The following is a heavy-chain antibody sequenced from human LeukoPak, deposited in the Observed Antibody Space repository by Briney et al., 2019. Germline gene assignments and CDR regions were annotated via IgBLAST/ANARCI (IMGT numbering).Heavy chain of an antibody. D-gene: IGHD3-22*01. V-gene: IGHV3-7*01. CDR3: ARLHYIYYDRDNWFDP. CDR1: GFTFSSYW. CDR2: IKQDGSEK. Sequence: EGSLRLSCAASGFTFSSYWMSWVRQAPGKGLEWVANIKQDGSEKYYVDSVKGRFTISRDNAKNSLYLQMNSLRAEDTAVYYCARLHYIYYDRDNWFDPWGQGTLDTVSS. J-gene: IGHJ5*02.